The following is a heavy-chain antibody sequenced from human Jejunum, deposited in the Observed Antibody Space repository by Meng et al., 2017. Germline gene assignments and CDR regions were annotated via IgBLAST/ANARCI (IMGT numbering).Heavy chain of an antibody. CDR2: IYHSGRS. V-gene: IGHV4-4*02. Sequence: QVTLQESGPGLVKPSGTLSLTCEVSGDSISSTSWWDWLRQPPGKGLEWIGEIYHSGRSNFIPSLKSRVSISLDESKNQFSLTLNSVTAADTAVYYCARGVGDIRFGFDYWGQGILVTASS. J-gene: IGHJ4*02. D-gene: IGHD3-16*01. CDR3: ARGVGDIRFGFDY. CDR1: GDSISSTSW.